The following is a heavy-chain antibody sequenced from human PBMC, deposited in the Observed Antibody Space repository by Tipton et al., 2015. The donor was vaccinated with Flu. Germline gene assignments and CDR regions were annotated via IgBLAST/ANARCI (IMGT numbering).Heavy chain of an antibody. CDR3: ATLGNSGTDGFDI. CDR2: IYRGGTT. J-gene: IGHJ3*02. Sequence: SLRLSCVDSGFSFSIYNINWVRQAPGKGLQWVSVIYRGGTTYVADSVKGRCTISRDNSKNTLYLQWNSLTTEDTAVYYCATLGNSGTDGFDIWGQGTMVTISS. V-gene: IGHV3-66*02. CDR1: GFSFSIYN. D-gene: IGHD5-12*01.